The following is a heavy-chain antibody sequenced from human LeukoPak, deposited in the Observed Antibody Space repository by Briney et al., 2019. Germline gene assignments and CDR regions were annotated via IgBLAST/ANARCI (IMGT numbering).Heavy chain of an antibody. CDR1: GFTFSSYW. Sequence: GGSLRLSCAASGFTFSSYWMSWVRQAPGKGLEWVANIKQDGSEKYYVDSVKGRFTISRDNAKNSLYLQMNSLRAEDTAVYYCARGGSSRYNWFDPWGQGTLVTVSS. V-gene: IGHV3-7*01. CDR2: IKQDGSEK. D-gene: IGHD6-13*01. CDR3: ARGGSSRYNWFDP. J-gene: IGHJ5*02.